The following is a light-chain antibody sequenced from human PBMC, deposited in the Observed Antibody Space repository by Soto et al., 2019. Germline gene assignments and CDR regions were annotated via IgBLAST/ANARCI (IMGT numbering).Light chain of an antibody. V-gene: IGLV2-14*01. CDR1: SSDVGGYNY. J-gene: IGLJ1*01. CDR2: GVS. Sequence: QSVLTQPASVSGSPGQSITISCTGTSSDVGGYNYVSWYQQYPGKASKLMIHGVSNRPSGVSNRFSGSKSGNTASLTISGLQAEDEADYYCSSYAGSSYVFGTGTKVTVL. CDR3: SSYAGSSYV.